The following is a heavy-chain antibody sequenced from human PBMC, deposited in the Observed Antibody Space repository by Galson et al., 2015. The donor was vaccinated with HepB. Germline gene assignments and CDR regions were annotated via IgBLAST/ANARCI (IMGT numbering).Heavy chain of an antibody. J-gene: IGHJ4*02. CDR1: GFTFSRYW. CDR3: ARGMEQWLGSDY. CDR2: IKQDGSEE. V-gene: IGHV3-7*03. D-gene: IGHD6-19*01. Sequence: SLRLSCAASGFTFSRYWMSWVRQAPGKGLEWVANIKQDGSEEYYVDSVRGRFTISRDNAKNSLYLQMNSLRAEDTAVYYCARGMEQWLGSDYWGQGTLVTVSS.